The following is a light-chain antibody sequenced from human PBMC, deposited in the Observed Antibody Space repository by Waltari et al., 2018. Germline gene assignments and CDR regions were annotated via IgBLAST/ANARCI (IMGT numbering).Light chain of an antibody. V-gene: IGLV2-14*03. Sequence: QSALTQPASVSGSPGQSITISCTDTNSEIGGYNFLSWDQQHPAKAPKLMIFDVTNRPSGVSDRFSGSKSGNTASLTSSGLQADDEAVYYCSSYTSNSTLGVFGGGTRLTVL. CDR3: SSYTSNSTLGV. CDR2: DVT. CDR1: NSEIGGYNF. J-gene: IGLJ3*02.